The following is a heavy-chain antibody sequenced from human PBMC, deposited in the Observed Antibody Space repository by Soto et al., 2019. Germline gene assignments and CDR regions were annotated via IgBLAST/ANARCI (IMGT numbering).Heavy chain of an antibody. CDR3: ARMPYSYYAMDV. D-gene: IGHD2-2*01. CDR1: GGPIRSYNW. J-gene: IGHJ6*02. V-gene: IGHV4-4*02. Sequence: QVQLQESGPGLVEPAGTLSLTCAVSGGPIRSYNWWSWVRQPPGKGLEWIGEIHHDGGTNYNTSLKSRVTISVDTAQNPLSLNLNSVTAADAAIYYCARMPYSYYAMDVWGQGTTVTVSS. CDR2: IHHDGGT.